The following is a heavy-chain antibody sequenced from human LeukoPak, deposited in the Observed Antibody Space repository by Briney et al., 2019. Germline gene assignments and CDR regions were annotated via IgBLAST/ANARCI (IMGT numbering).Heavy chain of an antibody. Sequence: GRSLRLSCAASGFTFRTYGMHWVRQAPGKGLEWVAVIWYDGSNKYYADSVKGRFTISRDDSKNTVYLQMNSLRVEDTAVYYCARDLYSSFLDYWGQGTLVTVSS. V-gene: IGHV3-33*01. D-gene: IGHD2-21*01. CDR3: ARDLYSSFLDY. CDR1: GFTFRTYG. CDR2: IWYDGSNK. J-gene: IGHJ4*02.